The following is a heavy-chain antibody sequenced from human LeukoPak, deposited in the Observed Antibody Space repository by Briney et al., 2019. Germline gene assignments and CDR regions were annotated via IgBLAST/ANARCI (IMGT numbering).Heavy chain of an antibody. D-gene: IGHD3-10*01. CDR2: INPNSGGT. Sequence: ASVKVSCKASGYTFTSYGISWVRQAPGQGLEWMGWINPNSGGTNYAQKFQGRVTMTRDTSISTAYMELSRLRSDDTAVYYCARDGEYYYGSGSPPKWGQGTLVTVSS. CDR1: GYTFTSYG. CDR3: ARDGEYYYGSGSPPK. J-gene: IGHJ4*02. V-gene: IGHV1-2*02.